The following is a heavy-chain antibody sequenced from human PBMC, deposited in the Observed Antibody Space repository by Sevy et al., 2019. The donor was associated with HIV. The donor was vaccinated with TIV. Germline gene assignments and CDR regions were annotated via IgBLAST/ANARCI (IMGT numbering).Heavy chain of an antibody. CDR3: ARDAYSSSWYYYYGMDV. V-gene: IGHV4-59*13. CDR2: IYYSGRT. Sequence: SETLSLTCTVSGGSISSYYWSWIRQPPGKGLEWIGYIYYSGRTNYNPSLKSRVTISVETSKNQFSLKLSSVTAADTAVYYCARDAYSSSWYYYYGMDVWGQGTTVTVSS. J-gene: IGHJ6*02. D-gene: IGHD6-13*01. CDR1: GGSISSYY.